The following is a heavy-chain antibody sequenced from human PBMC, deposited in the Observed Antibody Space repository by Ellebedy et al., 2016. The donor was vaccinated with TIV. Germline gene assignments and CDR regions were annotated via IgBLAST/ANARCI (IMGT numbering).Heavy chain of an antibody. CDR1: GGSFSGYY. J-gene: IGHJ4*02. CDR2: ITQSGRT. CDR3: AEGRSGWYYFDY. D-gene: IGHD6-19*01. V-gene: IGHV4-34*01. Sequence: SETLSLTCAVYGGSFSGYYWSWIRQPPGKGLEWIGEITQSGRTNYNPSLDKGRVTISVDTSKNQFSLRLSSVTVADTAVYYCAEGRSGWYYFDYWGQGTPVTVSS.